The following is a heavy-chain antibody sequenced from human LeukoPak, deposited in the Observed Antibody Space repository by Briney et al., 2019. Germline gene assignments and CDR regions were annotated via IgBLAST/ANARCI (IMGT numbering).Heavy chain of an antibody. J-gene: IGHJ4*02. V-gene: IGHV3-21*01. Sequence: PGGSLRLSCAASGFTFSSYSMNWVRQAPGKGLEWVSSISSSSSYIYYADSVKGRFTISRDNAKNSLYLQMNSLRAEDTAVYYCARSAVGYYDSSGYYLYYFDYRGQGTLVTVSS. CDR3: ARSAVGYYDSSGYYLYYFDY. D-gene: IGHD3-22*01. CDR1: GFTFSSYS. CDR2: ISSSSSYI.